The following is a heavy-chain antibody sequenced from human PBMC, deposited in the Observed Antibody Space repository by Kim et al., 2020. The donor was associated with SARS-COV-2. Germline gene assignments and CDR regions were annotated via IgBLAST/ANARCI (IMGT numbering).Heavy chain of an antibody. D-gene: IGHD6-19*01. CDR2: ISWNSGSI. CDR1: GFTFDDYA. Sequence: GGSLRLSCAASGFTFDDYAMHWVRQAPGKGLEWVSGISWNSGSIGYADSVKGRFTISRDNAKNSLYLQMNSLRAEDTALYYCAKGVGGAVAGTGFDYWGQGTLVTVSS. J-gene: IGHJ4*02. CDR3: AKGVGGAVAGTGFDY. V-gene: IGHV3-9*01.